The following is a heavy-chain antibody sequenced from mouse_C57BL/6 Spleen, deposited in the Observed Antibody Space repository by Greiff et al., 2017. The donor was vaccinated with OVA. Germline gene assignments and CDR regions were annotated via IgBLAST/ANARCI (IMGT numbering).Heavy chain of an antibody. V-gene: IGHV10-1*01. J-gene: IGHJ4*01. Sequence: DVQLVESGGGLVQPKGSLKLSCAASGFSFNTYAMNWVRQAPGKGLEWVARIRSKSNNYATYYADSVKDRFTISRDDSESMLYLQMNNLKTEDTAMYYRVRLEDGYPSYAMDYWGQGTSVTVSS. D-gene: IGHD2-3*01. CDR2: IRSKSNNYAT. CDR1: GFSFNTYA. CDR3: VRLEDGYPSYAMDY.